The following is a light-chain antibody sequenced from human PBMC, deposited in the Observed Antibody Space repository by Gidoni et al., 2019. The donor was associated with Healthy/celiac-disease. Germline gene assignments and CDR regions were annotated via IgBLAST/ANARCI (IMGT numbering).Light chain of an antibody. Sequence: IVSTQSPGTLSLSPGGRATLSCRASQSVSSSYLAWYQQKPGQAPRLLIDGASSRATGIPDRCIGSGSGTDFTLTISRLEPEDYAVYYCQQYGSSPPITFGPGTKVDIK. V-gene: IGKV3-20*01. CDR3: QQYGSSPPIT. CDR2: GAS. CDR1: QSVSSSY. J-gene: IGKJ3*01.